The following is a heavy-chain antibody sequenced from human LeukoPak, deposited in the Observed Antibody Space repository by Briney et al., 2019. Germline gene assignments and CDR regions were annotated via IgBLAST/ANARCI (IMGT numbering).Heavy chain of an antibody. J-gene: IGHJ6*02. D-gene: IGHD5-12*01. CDR1: GGSFSGYY. CDR3: ARARLISGMDV. CDR2: INHSGST. V-gene: IGHV4-34*01. Sequence: SETLSLTCAVYGGSFSGYYWSWIRQPPGKGLEWIGEINHSGSTNYNPSLKSRVTISVDTSKNQFSLKLGSVTAADTAVYYCARARLISGMDVWGQGTTVTVSS.